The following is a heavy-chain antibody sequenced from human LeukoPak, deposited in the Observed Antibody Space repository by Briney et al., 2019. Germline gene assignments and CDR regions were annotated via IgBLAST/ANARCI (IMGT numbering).Heavy chain of an antibody. V-gene: IGHV1-69*04. CDR1: GGTFSSYA. J-gene: IGHJ4*02. CDR2: IIPILGIA. D-gene: IGHD6-13*01. Sequence: SVKVSCKASGGTFSSYAISWVRQAPGQGLEWMGRIIPILGIANYAQKFQGRVTITADKSTSTAYMELSSLRSEDTAVYYCARDAPGSWHPTYWGQGTLVTVSS. CDR3: ARDAPGSWHPTY.